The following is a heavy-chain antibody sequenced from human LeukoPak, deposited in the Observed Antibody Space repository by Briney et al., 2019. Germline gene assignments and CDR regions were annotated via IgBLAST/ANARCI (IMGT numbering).Heavy chain of an antibody. Sequence: GGSLRLSCAASGFTFTTNAMSWVRQAPGKGLEWVAVISYDGSNKYYADSVKGRFTISRDNSKNTLYLQMNSLRVEDTAVYYCAKDHERAYCGGDCYYGMDVWGQGTTVTVSS. CDR2: ISYDGSNK. D-gene: IGHD2-21*01. J-gene: IGHJ6*02. CDR3: AKDHERAYCGGDCYYGMDV. CDR1: GFTFTTNA. V-gene: IGHV3-30*18.